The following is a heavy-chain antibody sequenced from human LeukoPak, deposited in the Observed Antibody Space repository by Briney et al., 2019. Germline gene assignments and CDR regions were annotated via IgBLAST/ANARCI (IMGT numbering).Heavy chain of an antibody. CDR3: ARPGLYCSGGSCYPFEN. J-gene: IGHJ4*02. D-gene: IGHD2-15*01. Sequence: GGSLRLSCAASEFTFSSYGMHWVRQAPGKGLEWVAFIRYDGSNKYYADSVKGRFTISRDNAKNSLYLQMNSLRVEDTAIYYCARPGLYCSGGSCYPFENWGQGNLVTVSS. V-gene: IGHV3-30*02. CDR1: EFTFSSYG. CDR2: IRYDGSNK.